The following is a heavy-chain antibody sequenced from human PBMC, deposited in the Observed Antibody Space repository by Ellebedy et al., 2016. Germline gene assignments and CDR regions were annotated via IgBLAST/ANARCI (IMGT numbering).Heavy chain of an antibody. CDR3: ARPLKVAAIYDGFDV. D-gene: IGHD6-19*01. Sequence: SETLSLXXTVSGYSISSGYYWVWIRQPPGKGLEWIASIYRSGSTYYNPSLRSRVAMSVDTSKNQFSLTLRSVTAADTAVYYCARPLKVAAIYDGFDVWGQGTMVTVSS. J-gene: IGHJ3*01. CDR1: GYSISSGYY. CDR2: IYRSGST. V-gene: IGHV4-38-2*02.